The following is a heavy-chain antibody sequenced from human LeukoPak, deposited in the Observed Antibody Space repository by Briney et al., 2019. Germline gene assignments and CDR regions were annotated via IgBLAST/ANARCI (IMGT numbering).Heavy chain of an antibody. CDR1: GGTFGSYA. D-gene: IGHD1-26*01. J-gene: IGHJ4*02. CDR3: AREKVGATNRYFDY. V-gene: IGHV1-69*04. CDR2: IIPILGIA. Sequence: GSSVKVSGKASGGTFGSYAISWVRQAPGQGLEWMGRIIPILGIASYAQKFQGRVTITADKSTSTAYIQLSSLRSEDTAVYCCAREKVGATNRYFDYWGQGTQVTVSS.